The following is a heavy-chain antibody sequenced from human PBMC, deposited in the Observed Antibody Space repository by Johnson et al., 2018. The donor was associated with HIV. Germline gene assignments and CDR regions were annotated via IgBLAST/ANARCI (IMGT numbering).Heavy chain of an antibody. CDR3: AGVDRGAFDL. Sequence: VHLVESGGGLVQPGGSLRLSCAASGFTFSSYVMHWVRQAPGKGLEWVAVIYSGGSTYYADSVKGRFTISRDNSKNTLYLQMNSLRAEDTAVYYCAGVDRGAFDLWGHGTLVTVSS. J-gene: IGHJ3*01. D-gene: IGHD3-22*01. CDR1: GFTFSSYV. V-gene: IGHV3-66*01. CDR2: IYSGGST.